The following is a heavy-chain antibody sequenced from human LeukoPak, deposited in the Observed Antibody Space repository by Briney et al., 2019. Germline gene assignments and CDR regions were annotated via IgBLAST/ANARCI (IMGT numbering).Heavy chain of an antibody. J-gene: IGHJ4*02. CDR1: GGSFSSYF. V-gene: IGHV4-34*01. D-gene: IGHD2-2*01. CDR3: AGFVGIAVLRGASGDNYFDP. Sequence: SETLSLTCAVSGGSFSSYFWTWLRQSPARGLEWIGEINESGETDFNPSLKSRAKISIDTSRCHFSLTCTSVTAADTALYYSAGFVGIAVLRGASGDNYFDPWGQGTLVTVSS. CDR2: INESGET.